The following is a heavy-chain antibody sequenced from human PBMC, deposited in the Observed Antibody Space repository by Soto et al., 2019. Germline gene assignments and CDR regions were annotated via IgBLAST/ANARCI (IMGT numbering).Heavy chain of an antibody. V-gene: IGHV4-31*03. CDR3: ARSHRDNCGPPDYFEY. CDR1: GGFISSGGYY. Sequence: QVQLQESGPGLVKPSQTLSLTCTFSGGFISSGGYYWSWIRQHPGKGLEWIGYIYYNGDTYYNPSLKSRVSISIDTSKNHFSLWLNSVAAADTAVYYCARSHRDNCGPPDYFEYWGQGTLVTVSS. J-gene: IGHJ4*02. CDR2: IYYNGDT. D-gene: IGHD7-27*01.